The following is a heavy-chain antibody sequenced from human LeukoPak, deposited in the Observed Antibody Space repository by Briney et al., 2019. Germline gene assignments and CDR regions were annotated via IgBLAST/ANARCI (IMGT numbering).Heavy chain of an antibody. D-gene: IGHD6-13*01. J-gene: IGHJ5*02. CDR3: ARDLKAGTAVWFDP. CDR1: GGSISSYY. V-gene: IGHV4-4*07. Sequence: PSETLSLTCTVSGGSISSYYWSWIRQPAGKGLEWIGRIYTSGSTNYNPSLKSRVTISVDKSKNQFSLKLSSVTAADTAVYYCARDLKAGTAVWFDPGGQGTLVTVSS. CDR2: IYTSGST.